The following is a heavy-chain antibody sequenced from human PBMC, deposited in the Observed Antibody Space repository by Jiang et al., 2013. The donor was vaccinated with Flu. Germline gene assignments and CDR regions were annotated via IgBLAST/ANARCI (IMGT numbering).Heavy chain of an antibody. CDR3: ARARNYYYDSSGYQIDAFDI. J-gene: IGHJ3*02. CDR1: GYSFTSYW. V-gene: IGHV5-51*01. Sequence: KRPGESLKISCKGSGYSFTSYWIGWVRQMPGKGLEWMGIIYPGDSDTRYSPSFQGQVTISADKSISTAYLQWSSLKASDTAMYYCARARNYYYDSSGYQIDAFDIWGQGTMVTVSS. D-gene: IGHD3-22*01. CDR2: IYPGDSDT.